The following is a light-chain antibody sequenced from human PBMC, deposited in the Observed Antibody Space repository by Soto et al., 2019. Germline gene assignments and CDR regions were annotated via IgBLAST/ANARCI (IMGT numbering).Light chain of an antibody. J-gene: IGKJ1*01. CDR1: QSISSN. CDR3: QQCDNWPWT. V-gene: IGKV3-15*01. Sequence: EIVMPQSPATLSVSPGERATLSCRASQSISSNLAWYQQKPGQAPRLLIYGASTRATGIPARFSGSGSGTEFTLTISSLQSEDFAVYYCQQCDNWPWTFGQGTKVDIK. CDR2: GAS.